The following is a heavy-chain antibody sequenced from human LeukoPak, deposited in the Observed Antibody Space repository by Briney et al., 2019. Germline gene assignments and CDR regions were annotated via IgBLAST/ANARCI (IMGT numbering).Heavy chain of an antibody. CDR1: GGSFSGYY. J-gene: IGHJ6*04. CDR2: INHSGST. Sequence: SETLSLTCAVYGGSFSGYYWSWIRQPPGKGLEWIGEINHSGSTNYNPSLKSRVTISADTSKNQFSLKLNSVTAADTAVYYCARDRSSSVGRNYYNGMDVWGKGTTVTVSS. CDR3: ARDRSSSVGRNYYNGMDV. D-gene: IGHD6-25*01. V-gene: IGHV4-34*01.